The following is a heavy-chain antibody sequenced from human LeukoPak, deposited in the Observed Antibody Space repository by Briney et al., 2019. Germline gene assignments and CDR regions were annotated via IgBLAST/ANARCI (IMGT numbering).Heavy chain of an antibody. CDR3: ASPLIAHGGGGGPFAC. V-gene: IGHV1-3*01. Sequence: ASVKVSCKASGYTFTSYAMHWVRQAPGQRLEWMGWINAGNGNTKYSQKFQGRVTITRDTSASTAYMELSSLRSEDTAVYYCASPLIAHGGGGGPFACGGRGPLATV. CDR1: GYTFTSYA. D-gene: IGHD2-15*01. CDR2: INAGNGNT. J-gene: IGHJ2*01.